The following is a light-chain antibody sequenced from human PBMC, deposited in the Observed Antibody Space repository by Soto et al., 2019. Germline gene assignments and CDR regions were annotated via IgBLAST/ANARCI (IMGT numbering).Light chain of an antibody. Sequence: EIVMTQSPATLSVSPGERATLSCRASQSVSNNLAWYQQKPGLAPRLLIYGASTRATGIPARFSGSGSGTEFTLTISSLQSEDFAVYYCQQYDNWPPGDTFGQGTKLEIK. J-gene: IGKJ2*01. CDR1: QSVSNN. V-gene: IGKV3-15*01. CDR2: GAS. CDR3: QQYDNWPPGDT.